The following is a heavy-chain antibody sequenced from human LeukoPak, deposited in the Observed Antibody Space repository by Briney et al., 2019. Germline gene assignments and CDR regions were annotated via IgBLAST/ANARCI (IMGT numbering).Heavy chain of an antibody. Sequence: ASETLSLTWPVSGGSISSYYWSWNRQPPGKGLEWIGYIYYSGSTNYNPSLKSRVTISVDTSKNQFSLKLSSVTAADTAVYYCARRVPAAMRGHYYYYGMDVWGQGTTVTVSS. J-gene: IGHJ6*02. CDR2: IYYSGST. CDR1: GGSISSYY. V-gene: IGHV4-59*08. D-gene: IGHD2-2*01. CDR3: ARRVPAAMRGHYYYYGMDV.